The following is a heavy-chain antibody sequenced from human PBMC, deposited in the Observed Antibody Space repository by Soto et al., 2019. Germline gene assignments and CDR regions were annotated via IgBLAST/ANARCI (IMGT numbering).Heavy chain of an antibody. D-gene: IGHD5-12*01. CDR2: ISFSSQTI. CDR3: ARASSGYDLGDDF. J-gene: IGHJ4*02. Sequence: LSLTCAVYGGSFSGYYWSWIRQPPGKGLEWISYISFSSQTIYYADSVKGRFTVSRDNAKKSLYLQMNTLRVEDTAVYYCARASSGYDLGDDFWGQGTLVTVSS. CDR1: GGSFSGYY. V-gene: IGHV3-11*04.